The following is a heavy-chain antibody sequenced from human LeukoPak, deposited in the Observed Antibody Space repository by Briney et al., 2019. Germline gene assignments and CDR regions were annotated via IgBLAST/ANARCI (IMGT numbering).Heavy chain of an antibody. D-gene: IGHD3-3*01. CDR2: IYYSGST. CDR3: ARSPNPGLLRFLEWLPPDAFDI. J-gene: IGHJ3*02. V-gene: IGHV4-31*03. CDR1: GGSISSGGYY. Sequence: PSETLSLTCTVSGGSISSGGYYWSWIRQHPGKGLGWIGYIYYSGSTYYNPSLKSRVTISVDTSKNQFSLKLSSVTAADTAVYYCARSPNPGLLRFLEWLPPDAFDIWGQGTMVTVSS.